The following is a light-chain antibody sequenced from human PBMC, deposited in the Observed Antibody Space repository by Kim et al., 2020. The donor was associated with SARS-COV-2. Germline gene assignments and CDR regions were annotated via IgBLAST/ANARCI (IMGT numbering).Light chain of an antibody. V-gene: IGKV1-5*03. Sequence: DIQMTQSPSTLSASVGDRATITCRASQSFSSWLAWYPQKPGKVPKLLIYKTSILESGVPSRFSGSGSGTEFTLHISSLQPDDFATYYCQKYKNFPITLGQGTRLEIK. CDR3: QKYKNFPIT. CDR2: KTS. J-gene: IGKJ5*01. CDR1: QSFSSW.